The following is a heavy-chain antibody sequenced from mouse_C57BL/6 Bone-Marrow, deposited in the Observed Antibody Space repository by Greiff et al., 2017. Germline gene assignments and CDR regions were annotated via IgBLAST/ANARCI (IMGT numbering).Heavy chain of an antibody. CDR3: ASSDYGNYSYYFDY. CDR2: IYPGSGST. D-gene: IGHD2-1*01. Sequence: VQLQQSGAELVKPGASVKMSCKASGYTFTSYWITWVKQRPGQGLEWIGDIYPGSGSTNYNEKFKSKATLTVDTSSSTAYMQLSSLTSEYSAVYYCASSDYGNYSYYFDYWGQGTTLTVSS. J-gene: IGHJ2*01. V-gene: IGHV1-55*01. CDR1: GYTFTSYW.